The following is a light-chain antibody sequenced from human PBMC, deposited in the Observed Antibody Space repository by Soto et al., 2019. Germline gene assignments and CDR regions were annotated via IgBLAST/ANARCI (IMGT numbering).Light chain of an antibody. V-gene: IGKV3-15*01. Sequence: EVVMTQSPATLSVSPGERAMLSCRASQSVRSNLAWYQQRPGQAPRLLIYGASTRATGIPARFSGRGSGTEFTLTISSLQSEDFAVYYCQHYNHWPPYTFGQGTKLEIK. CDR1: QSVRSN. CDR3: QHYNHWPPYT. CDR2: GAS. J-gene: IGKJ2*01.